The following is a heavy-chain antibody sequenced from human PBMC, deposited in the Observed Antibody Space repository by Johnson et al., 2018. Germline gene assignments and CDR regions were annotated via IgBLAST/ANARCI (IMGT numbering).Heavy chain of an antibody. V-gene: IGHV1-69*15. Sequence: QVQLVQSGAEVKNPGSSVKVSCRASGVSISSYAVTWVRQAPGQGLEWMGSIIPIFGTSDYAPKFQGRITIAPDDSTSTANMELRSLRSEDTAFYFCARDRGTDVTDYWGQGTLVTVSS. CDR1: GVSISSYA. CDR2: IIPIFGTS. D-gene: IGHD3-10*01. J-gene: IGHJ4*02. CDR3: ARDRGTDVTDY.